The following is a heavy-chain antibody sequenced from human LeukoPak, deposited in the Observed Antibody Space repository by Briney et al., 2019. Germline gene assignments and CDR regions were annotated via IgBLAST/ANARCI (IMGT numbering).Heavy chain of an antibody. Sequence: PSETLSLTCTVSDYSISNTYYWGWIRQPPGKGLEWIGNIHHSGITNYNPSLKSRVSISIDTSKNQFSLKLSSVTAADTAVYYCARLDCTNGVCIECFDYWGQGTLVTVSS. CDR2: IHHSGIT. CDR3: ARLDCTNGVCIECFDY. V-gene: IGHV4-38-2*02. CDR1: DYSISNTYY. D-gene: IGHD2-8*01. J-gene: IGHJ4*02.